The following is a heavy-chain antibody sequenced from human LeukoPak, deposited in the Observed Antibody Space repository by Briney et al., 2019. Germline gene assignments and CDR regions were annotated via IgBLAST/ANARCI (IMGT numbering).Heavy chain of an antibody. CDR2: INPNSGGT. CDR1: GYTFTGYY. V-gene: IGHV1-2*02. J-gene: IGHJ4*02. CDR3: ARENPVITMIVAD. Sequence: ASVKDSCKASGYTFTGYYMHGVRQAPGQGLEWMGWINPNSGGTNYAQKFQGRVTMTRDTSISTAYMELSRLRSDDTAVYYCARENPVITMIVADWGQGTLVTVSS. D-gene: IGHD3-22*01.